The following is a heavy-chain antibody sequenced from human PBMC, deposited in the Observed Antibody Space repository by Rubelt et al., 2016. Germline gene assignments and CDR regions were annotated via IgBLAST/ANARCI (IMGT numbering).Heavy chain of an antibody. Sequence: EVQLVESGGGLVQPGGSLRLSCAASGFTFTTYWMDWVRQAPGKGLVWVSRVNTDGSYTRDADSVKGRFTISRDNAKNTLYLQMNSLRAEETAVYDCLRQHGHWGQGTLVTVAS. J-gene: IGHJ4*02. CDR2: VNTDGSYT. CDR3: LRQHGH. CDR1: GFTFTTYW. V-gene: IGHV3-74*01.